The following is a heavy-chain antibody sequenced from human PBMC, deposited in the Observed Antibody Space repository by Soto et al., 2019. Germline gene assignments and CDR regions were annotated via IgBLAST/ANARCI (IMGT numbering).Heavy chain of an antibody. Sequence: QLQLQESGPGLVKPSETLSLTCTVSGGSISSSSYYWGWIRQPPGKGLEWIGSIYYSGNTYYTPSRKGRLTIPGDTSKNLFSLKLSSVSAADTAVYYCAREGGRYCTGGSCLVFFWGLITLVAVSS. D-gene: IGHD2-15*01. V-gene: IGHV4-39*01. J-gene: IGHJ4*02. CDR2: IYYSGNT. CDR1: GGSISSSSYY. CDR3: AREGGRYCTGGSCLVFF.